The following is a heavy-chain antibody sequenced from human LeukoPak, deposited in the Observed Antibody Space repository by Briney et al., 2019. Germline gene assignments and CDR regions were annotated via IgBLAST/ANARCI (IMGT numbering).Heavy chain of an antibody. CDR1: GYTFTGYY. Sequence: ASVKVSCKASGYTFTGYYMHWVRQAPGQGLEWMGWINPNSGGTNYAQKFQGRVTMTRDTSISTAYMELSRLRSDDTAVYYCARADTVTTTSWFDPWGQGTLVTVSS. CDR3: ARADTVTTTSWFDP. D-gene: IGHD4-17*01. CDR2: INPNSGGT. V-gene: IGHV1-2*02. J-gene: IGHJ5*02.